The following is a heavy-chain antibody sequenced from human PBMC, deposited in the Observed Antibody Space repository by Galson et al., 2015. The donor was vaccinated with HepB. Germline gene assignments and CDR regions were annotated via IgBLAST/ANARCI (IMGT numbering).Heavy chain of an antibody. V-gene: IGHV1-2*02. CDR1: GYTFTGYY. D-gene: IGHD6-13*01. Sequence: SVKVSCKASGYTFTGYYMHWVRQAPGQGLEWMGWINPNSGGTNYAQKFQGRVTMTRDTSISTAYMELSRLRSDDTAVYYCARDMGYSSPTNYSDYWGQGTLVTVSS. CDR3: ARDMGYSSPTNYSDY. CDR2: INPNSGGT. J-gene: IGHJ4*02.